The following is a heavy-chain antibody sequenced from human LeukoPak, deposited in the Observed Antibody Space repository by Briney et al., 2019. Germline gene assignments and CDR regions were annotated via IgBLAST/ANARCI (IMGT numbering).Heavy chain of an antibody. CDR3: ARERQGAFDI. CDR1: GFTVSSNY. J-gene: IGHJ3*02. V-gene: IGHV3-53*01. CDR2: IYSGGST. Sequence: GGSLRLSCAASGFTVSSNYMSWVRQAPGKGLEWVSVIYSGGSTYYADSVKGRFTVSRDNSKNTLYLQMNSLRAEDTAVYYCARERQGAFDIWGQGTMVTVSS.